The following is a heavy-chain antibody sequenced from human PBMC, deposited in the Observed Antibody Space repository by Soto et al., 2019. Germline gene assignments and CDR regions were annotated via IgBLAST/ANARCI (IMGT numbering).Heavy chain of an antibody. CDR3: ARDFSDFWSGFYYYMDV. D-gene: IGHD3-3*01. V-gene: IGHV1-3*01. J-gene: IGHJ6*03. CDR2: INAGNGNT. Sequence: QVQLVQSGAEVKKPGASVKVSCKASGYTFTSYAMHWVRQAPGQRLEWMGWINAGNGNTKYSQKFQGRVTITRDTSASTAYMELSSLRSEDTAVYYCARDFSDFWSGFYYYMDVWGKGTTVTVSS. CDR1: GYTFTSYA.